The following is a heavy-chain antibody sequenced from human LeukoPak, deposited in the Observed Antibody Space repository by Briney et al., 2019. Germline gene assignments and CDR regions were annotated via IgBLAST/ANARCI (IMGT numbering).Heavy chain of an antibody. CDR1: SYSISSGYY. CDR3: ARSIYGSGRNDI. CDR2: IYHSGST. D-gene: IGHD3-10*01. Sequence: KPSETLSLTCTVSSYSISSGYYWGWIRQPPGKGLEWIGSIYHSGSTYYNPSLKSRVTISVDTSKNQFSLKLSSVTAADTAVYYCARSIYGSGRNDIWGRGTLVTVSS. J-gene: IGHJ4*02. V-gene: IGHV4-38-2*02.